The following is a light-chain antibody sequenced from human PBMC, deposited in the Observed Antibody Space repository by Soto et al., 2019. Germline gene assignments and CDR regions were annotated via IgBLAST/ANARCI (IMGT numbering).Light chain of an antibody. J-gene: IGLJ2*01. CDR2: SNN. CDR1: SSNIGSNA. Sequence: QLVLTQPPSASGTPGQRVTISCSGSSSNIGSNAVNWYQHIPGTAPKLLIYSNNQRPSGVPDRFSGSKSGTSASLAISGLQSGDGADYYCAAWEGSRGVVLFGGGTKRPVL. V-gene: IGLV1-44*01. CDR3: AAWEGSRGVVL.